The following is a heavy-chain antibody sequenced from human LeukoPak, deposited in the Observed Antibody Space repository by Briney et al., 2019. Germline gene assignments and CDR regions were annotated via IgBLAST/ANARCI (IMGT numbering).Heavy chain of an antibody. D-gene: IGHD3-16*01. CDR1: GFTFSNYA. J-gene: IGHJ4*02. CDR3: AKASWVSHADAVL. Sequence: PGGSLRLSCAASGFTFSNYAMSWVRQAPAGGLEWVSSLRGDGETFFADAVKGRFTLSRDDSRNTVYLQMNNLRVEDPAVYYCAKASWVSHADAVLWGQGTLVTVSS. CDR2: LRGDGET. V-gene: IGHV3-23*01.